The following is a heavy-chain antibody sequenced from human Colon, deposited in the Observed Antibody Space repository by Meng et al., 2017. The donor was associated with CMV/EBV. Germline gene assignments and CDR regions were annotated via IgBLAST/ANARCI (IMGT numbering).Heavy chain of an antibody. V-gene: IGHV3-23*01. CDR3: AKDGRYCSSASCYIPPGYFYAMDV. D-gene: IGHD2-2*02. Sequence: GGSLRLSCAASGFTFASYAMNWVRQAPGKGLEWVSFISGSGSCTDYADSVKGRFTISRDNSKNMLYLQINSLRADDTAVYYCAKDGRYCSSASCYIPPGYFYAMDVWGQGTTVTVSS. CDR2: ISGSGSCT. CDR1: GFTFASYA. J-gene: IGHJ6*02.